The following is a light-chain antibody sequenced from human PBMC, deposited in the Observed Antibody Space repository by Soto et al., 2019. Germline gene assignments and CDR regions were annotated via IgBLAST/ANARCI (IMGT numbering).Light chain of an antibody. V-gene: IGKV1-9*01. CDR2: AAS. J-gene: IGKJ5*01. Sequence: DIQLTQVPSSLSASIGDRVTITCRASQGISSYLAWYQQKPGKAPKLLIYAASTLQSGVPSRFSGSGSGTDFTLTISSLQPEDFATYYCQQLNSYPSITFGQGTRLEIK. CDR3: QQLNSYPSIT. CDR1: QGISSY.